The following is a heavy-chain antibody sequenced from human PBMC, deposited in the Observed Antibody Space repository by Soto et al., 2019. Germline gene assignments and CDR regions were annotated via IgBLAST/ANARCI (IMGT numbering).Heavy chain of an antibody. CDR3: ATSDGTNGVCYLGY. CDR2: INAGNGIT. CDR1: GYTFTSYA. J-gene: IGHJ4*02. V-gene: IGHV1-3*01. D-gene: IGHD2-8*01. Sequence: ASVKVSCKASGYTFTSYAMHWVRQAPGQRLEWMGWINAGNGITKYSQKFQGRVTITRDKSTSTAYMELSSLRSEDTAVYYCATSDGTNGVCYLGYWGKETLVTVSS.